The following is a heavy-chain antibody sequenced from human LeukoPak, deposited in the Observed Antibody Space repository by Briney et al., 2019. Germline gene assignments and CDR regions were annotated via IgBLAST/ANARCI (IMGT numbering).Heavy chain of an antibody. Sequence: SETLSLTCTVSGGSISSSSYYWGWIRQPPGKGLEWIGSIYYSGSTYYNPSLKSRVTISVDTSKNQFSLKLSSVTAAGTAVYYCAREPSGITGTFNDYWGQGTLVTVSS. J-gene: IGHJ4*02. CDR3: AREPSGITGTFNDY. CDR2: IYYSGST. V-gene: IGHV4-39*07. CDR1: GGSISSSSYY. D-gene: IGHD1-20*01.